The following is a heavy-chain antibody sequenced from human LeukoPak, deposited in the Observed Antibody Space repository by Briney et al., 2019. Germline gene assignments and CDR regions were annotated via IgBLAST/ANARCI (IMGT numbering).Heavy chain of an antibody. J-gene: IGHJ4*02. CDR2: IYYRGST. CDR1: VRPVSRHY. Sequence: SETLTLPCNVSVRPVSRHYGRWIRQPPGKGLEWIGYIYYRGSTNYNPSLKSRVTISVDSSKNQFSLKLSAVTAADTAVYYCARESPVNYYFDYWGQGTLVTVSS. CDR3: ARESPVNYYFDY. D-gene: IGHD3-10*01. V-gene: IGHV4-59*02.